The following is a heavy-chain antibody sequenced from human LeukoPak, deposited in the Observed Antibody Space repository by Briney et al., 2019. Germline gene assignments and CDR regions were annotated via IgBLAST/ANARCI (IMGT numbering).Heavy chain of an antibody. CDR3: ARGLDDFWSGYQDY. V-gene: IGHV4-34*01. CDR2: INHSGST. D-gene: IGHD3-3*01. J-gene: IGHJ4*02. Sequence: PSETLSLTCAVYGGSFSGYYWSWIRPPPGKGLEWIGEINHSGSTNYNPSLKSRVTISVDTSKNQFSLKLSSVTAADTAVYYCARGLDDFWSGYQDYWGQGTLVTVSS. CDR1: GGSFSGYY.